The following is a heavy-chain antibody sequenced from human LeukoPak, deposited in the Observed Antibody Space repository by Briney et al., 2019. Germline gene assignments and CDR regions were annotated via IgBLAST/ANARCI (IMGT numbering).Heavy chain of an antibody. CDR1: GGSITSYY. CDR2: IFYSGST. CDR3: ARRVGGTSFRDY. Sequence: PSETLSLTCTVSGGSITSYYWSWIRQPPGKRLEWIGYIFYSGSTNYNPSLESRVSISIDTSKNQFSLKLSSLTAADTAVYYCARRVGGTSFRDYWGQGTLVTVPS. V-gene: IGHV4-59*01. J-gene: IGHJ4*02. D-gene: IGHD1-26*01.